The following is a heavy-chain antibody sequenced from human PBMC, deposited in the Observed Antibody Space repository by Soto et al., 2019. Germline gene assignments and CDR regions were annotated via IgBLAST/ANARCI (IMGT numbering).Heavy chain of an antibody. D-gene: IGHD1-1*01. CDR1: GFTFSSYW. Sequence: EVQLVESGGGLVQPGGSLRLSCAASGFTFSSYWMHWVRQAPGKGLVWVSRIKSDGSTSYADSVKGRFTISRDNAKNTVYLQMNSLRAEDTAVYYCARGRWNTAGMDVWGQGTTAIVSS. J-gene: IGHJ6*02. V-gene: IGHV3-74*01. CDR3: ARGRWNTAGMDV. CDR2: IKSDGST.